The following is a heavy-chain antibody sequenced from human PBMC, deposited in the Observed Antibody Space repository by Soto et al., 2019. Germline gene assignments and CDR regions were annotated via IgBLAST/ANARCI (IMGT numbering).Heavy chain of an antibody. V-gene: IGHV4-59*01. CDR2: IYYSGST. Sequence: PSETLSLTCTVSGGSISSYYWSWIRQPPGKGLEWIGYIYYSGSTNYNPSLKSRVTISVDTSKNQFSLKLSSVTAPDTAVYYCARDRYYYDSSGYYQPYNWFDPWGQGTLVTVSS. J-gene: IGHJ5*02. D-gene: IGHD3-22*01. CDR1: GGSISSYY. CDR3: ARDRYYYDSSGYYQPYNWFDP.